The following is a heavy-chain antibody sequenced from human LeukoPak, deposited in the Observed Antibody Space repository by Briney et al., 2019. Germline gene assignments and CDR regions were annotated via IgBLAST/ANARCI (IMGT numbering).Heavy chain of an antibody. V-gene: IGHV4-34*01. D-gene: IGHD2/OR15-2a*01. CDR2: INHSGSA. CDR1: GGSFSGYY. Sequence: PSETLSLTCAVYGGSFSGYYWSWIRQPPGKGLEWIGEINHSGSANYNPSLKSRVTISVDTSKNQFSLKLSSVTTADTAMYFCAGGTSPDTFRVWGQGALVTVSS. CDR3: AGGTSPDTFRV. J-gene: IGHJ4*02.